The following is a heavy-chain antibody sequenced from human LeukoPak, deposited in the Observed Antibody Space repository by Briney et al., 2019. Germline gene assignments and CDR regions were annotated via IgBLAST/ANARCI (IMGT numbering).Heavy chain of an antibody. Sequence: PGRSLRLSCAASGFTFSSYGMHWVRQAPGKGLEGVAVISYDGSNKYYADSVKGRFTISRDNSKNTLYLQMNRLRAEDTAVYYCAKDCYAVSGFYSVFDIWGQATMVTASS. CDR3: AKDCYAVSGFYSVFDI. V-gene: IGHV3-30*18. J-gene: IGHJ3*02. D-gene: IGHD3-22*01. CDR2: ISYDGSNK. CDR1: GFTFSSYG.